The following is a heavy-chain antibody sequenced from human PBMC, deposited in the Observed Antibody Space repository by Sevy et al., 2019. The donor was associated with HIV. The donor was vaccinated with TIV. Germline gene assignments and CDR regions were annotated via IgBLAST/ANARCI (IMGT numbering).Heavy chain of an antibody. J-gene: IGHJ4*02. V-gene: IGHV3-33*01. CDR2: IWYDGSNK. CDR1: GFSFSGYG. D-gene: IGHD6-19*01. CDR3: AREGIAVAGIGYYFDY. Sequence: GGSLRLSCAASGFSFSGYGMHWVRQVPGKGLEWVAIIWYDGSNKDNVDSVKGRFTISRDNSKNTLYLQMNSLRAEDTAVYYCAREGIAVAGIGYYFDYWGQGTLVTVSS.